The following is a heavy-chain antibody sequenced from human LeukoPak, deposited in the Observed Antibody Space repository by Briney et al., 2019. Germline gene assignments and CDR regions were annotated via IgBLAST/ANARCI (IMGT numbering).Heavy chain of an antibody. CDR2: ISGSGGST. J-gene: IGHJ4*02. CDR1: GFTFSSYA. D-gene: IGHD3-22*01. V-gene: IGHV3-23*01. CDR3: AKEEGASGYPGWHYFDY. Sequence: PVGSLRLSCAASGFTFSSYAMSWVRQAPGKGLEWVSAISGSGGSTYYADSVKGRFTISRDNSKNTLYLQMNSLRAEDTAVYYCAKEEGASGYPGWHYFDYWGQGTLVTVSS.